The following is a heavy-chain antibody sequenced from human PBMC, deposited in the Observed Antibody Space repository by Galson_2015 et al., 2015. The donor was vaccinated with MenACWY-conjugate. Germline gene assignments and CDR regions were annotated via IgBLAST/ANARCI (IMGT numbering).Heavy chain of an antibody. J-gene: IGHJ6*02. CDR1: GYTFTSYG. V-gene: IGHV1-18*01. CDR3: ARDTPIAAAGLGGYYYYGMDV. D-gene: IGHD6-13*01. CDR2: ISAYNGNT. Sequence: SVKVSCKASGYTFTSYGISWVRQAPGQGLEWMGWISAYNGNTNYAQKLQGRVTMTTDTSTSTAYMELRSLRSDDTAVYYCARDTPIAAAGLGGYYYYGMDVWGQGTTVTVSS.